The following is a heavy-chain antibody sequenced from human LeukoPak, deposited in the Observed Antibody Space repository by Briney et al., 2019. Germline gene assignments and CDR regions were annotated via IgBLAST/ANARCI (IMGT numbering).Heavy chain of an antibody. CDR1: GFTFSSYE. Sequence: GGSLRLSCAGSGFTFSSYEMNWVRQAPGKGLEWVSAISGPAGSWDYADSVKGRFTISRDNSKNTLFLQMNSLRAEDTAIYYCAKKVGLVSAPLYYFDVWGQGTLVTISS. J-gene: IGHJ4*02. V-gene: IGHV3-23*01. D-gene: IGHD5/OR15-5a*01. CDR2: ISGPAGSW. CDR3: AKKVGLVSAPLYYFDV.